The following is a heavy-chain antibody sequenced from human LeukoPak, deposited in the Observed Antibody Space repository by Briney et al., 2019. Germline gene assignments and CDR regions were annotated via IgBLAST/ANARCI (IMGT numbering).Heavy chain of an antibody. V-gene: IGHV4-59*08. Sequence: NPSETLSLTCTDSAGSISSYYWGWIRQPPGKGLEWIGYIYYSGSTRYNPSLKRRVTISVDTSKNQFSLKLSSVTAADTAVYYCARHEYGVGSSYWGQGTLVTVSA. CDR3: ARHEYGVGSSY. CDR1: AGSISSYY. CDR2: IYYSGST. J-gene: IGHJ4*02. D-gene: IGHD4-17*01.